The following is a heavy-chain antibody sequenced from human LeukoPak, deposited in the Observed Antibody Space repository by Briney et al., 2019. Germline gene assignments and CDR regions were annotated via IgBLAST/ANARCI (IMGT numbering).Heavy chain of an antibody. CDR3: VKGRYYDYWSYFDY. CDR2: INWNSGAT. D-gene: IGHD3-3*01. Sequence: GRSLRLSCAASGFTFDDYAMHWVRQAPGKGLEGVSGINWNSGATGYADSVKGRFTISRDNAKHSLYLQMNSLRAEDMALYYCVKGRYYDYWSYFDYWGQGTLVTVSS. V-gene: IGHV3-9*03. J-gene: IGHJ4*02. CDR1: GFTFDDYA.